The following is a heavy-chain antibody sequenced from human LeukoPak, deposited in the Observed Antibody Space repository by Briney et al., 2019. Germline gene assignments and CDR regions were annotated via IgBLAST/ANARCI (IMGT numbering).Heavy chain of an antibody. CDR3: ARVTRQAGAVADG. CDR1: GFTFSSYR. CDR2: INGDGRNI. J-gene: IGHJ4*02. Sequence: GGSLRLSCVASGFTFSSYRMHWVRQDPRKGLVWVSRINGDGRNINYAGSVKGRFTISRDNAKNSLYLQMNSLRAEDTAVYYCARVTRQAGAVADGWGQGTLVTVSS. D-gene: IGHD6-19*01. V-gene: IGHV3-74*01.